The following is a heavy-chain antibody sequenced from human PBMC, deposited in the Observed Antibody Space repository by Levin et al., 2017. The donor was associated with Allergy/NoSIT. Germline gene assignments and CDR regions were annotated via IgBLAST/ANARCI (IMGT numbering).Heavy chain of an antibody. D-gene: IGHD3-10*01. J-gene: IGHJ4*02. CDR3: ARDKDFGSGTYAFDY. CDR2: IRGDSTAI. Sequence: GESLKISCAVSGFPFRTNSMNWVRQAPGKGLEWVSYIRGDSTAIFYADSVKGRFTISRDNAKNSLYLQMNSLRAEDTAVYYCARDKDFGSGTYAFDYWGRGTLVTVSS. V-gene: IGHV3-48*01. CDR1: GFPFRTNS.